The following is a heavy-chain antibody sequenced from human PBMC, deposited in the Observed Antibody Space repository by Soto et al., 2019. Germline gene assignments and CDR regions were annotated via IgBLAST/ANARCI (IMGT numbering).Heavy chain of an antibody. CDR1: GGSISSSNW. Sequence: KPSETLSLTCAVSGGSISSSNWWSWVRQPPGKGLEWIGEIYHSGSTNYNPSLKSRVTISVDKSKNQFSLKLSSVTAADTAVYYCARGAQFLLYYYGMDVWGQGTTVTVSS. D-gene: IGHD2-21*01. J-gene: IGHJ6*02. CDR3: ARGAQFLLYYYGMDV. CDR2: IYHSGST. V-gene: IGHV4-4*02.